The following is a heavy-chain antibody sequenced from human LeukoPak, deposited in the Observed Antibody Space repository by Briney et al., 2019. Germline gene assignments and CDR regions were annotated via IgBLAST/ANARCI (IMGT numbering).Heavy chain of an antibody. Sequence: GESLKISCKGSGYSFTSYWIGWVRPMPGKGLEWMGIIYPGDSDTRYSPSFQGQVTISADKSISTAYVQWSSLKASGTAMYYCARPATVVTPWYFDLWGRDTLVTVSS. J-gene: IGHJ2*01. CDR2: IYPGDSDT. CDR1: GYSFTSYW. V-gene: IGHV5-51*01. CDR3: ARPATVVTPWYFDL. D-gene: IGHD4-23*01.